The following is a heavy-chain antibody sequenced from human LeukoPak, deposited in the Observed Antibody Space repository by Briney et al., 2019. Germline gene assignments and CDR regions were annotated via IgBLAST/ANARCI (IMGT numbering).Heavy chain of an antibody. V-gene: IGHV1-58*01. CDR3: AAQVNYHDSTVWDP. D-gene: IGHD3-22*01. CDR2: IVVGSGNT. J-gene: IGHJ5*02. Sequence: GTSVNASSKASGFTSRTSAVQWVRQARGQRLGWIGWIVVGSGNTNYAHKFQERVTISRDMSTSTASMELSSLRSEDTAVYYCAAQVNYHDSTVWDPWGQGTLVTVSS. CDR1: GFTSRTSA.